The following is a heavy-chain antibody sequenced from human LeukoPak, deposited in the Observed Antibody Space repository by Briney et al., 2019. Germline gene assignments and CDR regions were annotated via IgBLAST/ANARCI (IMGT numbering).Heavy chain of an antibody. Sequence: GGSLRLSCAASGFTFSSNGIHWVRQAPGKGLEWVAVISYDGSNKYYADSVKGRFTISRDNSKNTLYLQMNSLKASDTAMYYCACRDLTSTWSFPWGQGTLVTVSS. CDR1: GFTFSSNG. CDR2: ISYDGSNK. V-gene: IGHV3-30*03. D-gene: IGHD6-13*01. CDR3: ACRDLTSTWSFP. J-gene: IGHJ5*02.